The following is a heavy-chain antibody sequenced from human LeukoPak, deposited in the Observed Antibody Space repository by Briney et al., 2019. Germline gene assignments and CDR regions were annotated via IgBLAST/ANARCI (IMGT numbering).Heavy chain of an antibody. V-gene: IGHV4-34*01. D-gene: IGHD6-19*01. Sequence: SETLSLTCAVYGGSFSGYYWRWIRQPPGKGLEWIGEINHSGSTNYNPSLKSRVTISVDTSKNQFSLKLSSVTAADTAVYYCARAPSRPRSGWLAEYFQHWGQGTLVTVSS. CDR1: GGSFSGYY. J-gene: IGHJ1*01. CDR2: INHSGST. CDR3: ARAPSRPRSGWLAEYFQH.